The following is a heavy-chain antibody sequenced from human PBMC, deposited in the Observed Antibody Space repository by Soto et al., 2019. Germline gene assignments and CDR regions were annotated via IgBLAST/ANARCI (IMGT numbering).Heavy chain of an antibody. D-gene: IGHD6-13*01. CDR1: GYTFTSYD. Sequence: ASVSVSCKXSGYTFTSYDINWVRQATGQGLEWMGWMNPNSGNTGYAQKFQGRVTMTRNTSISTAYMELSSLRSEDTAVYYCARGGGRYSRSWYPSAYYYYYYGMDVWGQGTTVTVSS. J-gene: IGHJ6*02. V-gene: IGHV1-8*01. CDR3: ARGGGRYSRSWYPSAYYYYYYGMDV. CDR2: MNPNSGNT.